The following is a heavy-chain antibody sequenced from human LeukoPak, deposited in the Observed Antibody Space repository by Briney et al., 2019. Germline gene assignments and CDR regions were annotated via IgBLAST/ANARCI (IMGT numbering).Heavy chain of an antibody. Sequence: QAGGSLRLSCAASDFTFSSHWMYWVRQAPGKGLVWVARLSGDGGTTRHADSVKGRFTISRDNAKNTLYLQMNSLGVEDTALYYCARGIASSRSVAIDLWGQGTPVAVSS. V-gene: IGHV3-74*01. CDR3: ARGIASSRSVAIDL. J-gene: IGHJ1*01. D-gene: IGHD6-13*01. CDR1: DFTFSSHW. CDR2: LSGDGGTT.